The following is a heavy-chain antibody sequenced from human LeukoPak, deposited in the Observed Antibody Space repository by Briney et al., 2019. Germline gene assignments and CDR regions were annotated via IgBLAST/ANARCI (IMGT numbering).Heavy chain of an antibody. CDR3: ARGRTHPYYYGSGSYRWFDP. V-gene: IGHV4-34*01. CDR1: GGSFSGYY. CDR2: INHSGST. J-gene: IGHJ5*02. D-gene: IGHD3-10*01. Sequence: SETLSLTCAVYGGSFSGYYWSWIRQPPGKGLEWIGEINHSGSTNYNPSLKSRVTISVDTSKNQFSLKLSSVTAADTAVYYCARGRTHPYYYGSGSYRWFDPRGQGTLVTVSS.